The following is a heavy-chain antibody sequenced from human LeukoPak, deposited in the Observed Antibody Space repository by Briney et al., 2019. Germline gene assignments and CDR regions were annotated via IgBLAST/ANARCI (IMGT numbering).Heavy chain of an antibody. V-gene: IGHV3-20*04. D-gene: IGHD4-17*01. CDR3: ATRGMGDYGDNSFDY. CDR1: GFTFDDYG. CDR2: INWNGGST. Sequence: GGSLRLSCAASGFTFDDYGMSWVRQAPGKGLEWVSGINWNGGSTGYADSVKGRFTISRDNAKNSLYLQMNSLRAEDTALYYCATRGMGDYGDNSFDYWGQGTLVTVSS. J-gene: IGHJ4*02.